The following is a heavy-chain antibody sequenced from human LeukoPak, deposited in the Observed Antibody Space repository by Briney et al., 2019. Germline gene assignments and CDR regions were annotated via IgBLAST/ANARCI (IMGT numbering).Heavy chain of an antibody. D-gene: IGHD6-13*01. V-gene: IGHV4-34*01. Sequence: SETLSLTCAISGGSFGGYYWSYIRQPPGKGLEWIGEINHSGNTYYNPSLKSRVTISLDTSKNQFSLKLSSVTAADTAVYYCASGIGAAADYFYYYMDVCGKGTTVTVSS. J-gene: IGHJ6*03. CDR3: ASGIGAAADYFYYYMDV. CDR2: INHSGNT. CDR1: GGSFGGYY.